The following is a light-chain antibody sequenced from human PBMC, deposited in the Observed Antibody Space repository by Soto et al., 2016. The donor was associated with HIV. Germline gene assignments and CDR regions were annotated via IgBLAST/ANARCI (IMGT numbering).Light chain of an antibody. CDR3: QVWDSFSDHVI. Sequence: SYVLTQPPSVPVAPGQTATMTCGGDNIGGRSVHWYQQRPGQAPVLVVYDDSDRPSGIPERFSGSNSGNTATLTISRVEAGDEADYYCQVWDSFSDHVIFGGRDQADR. V-gene: IGLV3-21*02. J-gene: IGLJ2*01. CDR2: DDS. CDR1: NIGGRS.